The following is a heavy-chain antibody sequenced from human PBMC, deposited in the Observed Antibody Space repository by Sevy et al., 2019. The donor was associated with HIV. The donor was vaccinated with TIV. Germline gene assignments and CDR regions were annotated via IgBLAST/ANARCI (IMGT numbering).Heavy chain of an antibody. J-gene: IGHJ4*02. CDR3: ARALADWGSFHYSS. CDR1: GFTFATYW. V-gene: IGHV3-7*01. Sequence: GGSLRLSCAASGFTFATYWMTWVRQAPGKGLEWEAYIKQDGTDKYYVDSVRRRFTISRDNGKNSLYLQMSSLRAEDTAVYFCARALADWGSFHYSSWGRGTLVTVSS. D-gene: IGHD3-16*02. CDR2: IKQDGTDK.